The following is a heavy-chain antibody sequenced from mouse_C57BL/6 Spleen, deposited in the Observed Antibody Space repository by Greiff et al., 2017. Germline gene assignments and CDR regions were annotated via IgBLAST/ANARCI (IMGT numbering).Heavy chain of an antibody. V-gene: IGHV3-1*01. CDR1: GYSITSGYD. J-gene: IGHJ3*01. CDR3: ARGGDVGFAY. CDR2: ISYSGST. Sequence: VQLQQSGPGMVKPSQSLSLTCTVTGYSITSGYDWHWIRHFPGNKLEWMGYISYSGSTNYNPSLKSRISITHDTSKNHFFLKLYSVTTEDTATYYCARGGDVGFAYWGQGTLVTVSA.